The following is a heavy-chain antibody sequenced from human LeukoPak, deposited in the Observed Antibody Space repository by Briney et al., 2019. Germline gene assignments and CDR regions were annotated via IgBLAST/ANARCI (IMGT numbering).Heavy chain of an antibody. J-gene: IGHJ4*02. V-gene: IGHV1-3*01. CDR2: INAGNGNT. CDR1: GYTFTTYA. D-gene: IGHD6-13*01. CDR3: ARDPIGSRWPYYFDY. Sequence: ASVNVSCKASGYTFTTYAMHWVRQAPGQRLEWMGWINAGNGNTKYSQKFQTRVTITRDTSASTAYMELSSLRSEDTAVYYCARDPIGSRWPYYFDYWGQGTLVTVSS.